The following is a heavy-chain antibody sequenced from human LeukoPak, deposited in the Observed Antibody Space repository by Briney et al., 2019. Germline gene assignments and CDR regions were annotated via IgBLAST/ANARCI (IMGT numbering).Heavy chain of an antibody. CDR2: ISASGGST. CDR3: AKDRVDTTMAAFDY. D-gene: IGHD5-18*01. Sequence: SGGSLRLSCAASGFTFRSYAMNRVRQAPGKGLEWVSTISASGGSTYYADSVKGRFTISRDNSRNTLYLQMNSLRAEDTAIHYCAKDRVDTTMAAFDYWGQGTLVTVSS. J-gene: IGHJ4*02. CDR1: GFTFRSYA. V-gene: IGHV3-23*01.